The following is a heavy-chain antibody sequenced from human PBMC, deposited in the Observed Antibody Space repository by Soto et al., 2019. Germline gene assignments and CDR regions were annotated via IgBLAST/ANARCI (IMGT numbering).Heavy chain of an antibody. CDR3: ARDRGLALSDY. CDR1: GFTFSSYW. V-gene: IGHV3-7*05. Sequence: EVQLVESGGGLVQPGGSLRLSCAASGFTFSSYWMSWVRQAPGKGLEWVANIKQDGSEKYYVDSVKGRFTISRDNAKNSLYLQMKSLRAEDTAVYYCARDRGLALSDYWGQGTLVTVSS. J-gene: IGHJ4*02. D-gene: IGHD3-16*01. CDR2: IKQDGSEK.